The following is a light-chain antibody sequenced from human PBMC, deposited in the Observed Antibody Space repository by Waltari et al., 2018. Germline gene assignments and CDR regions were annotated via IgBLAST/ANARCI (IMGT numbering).Light chain of an antibody. V-gene: IGKV3-11*01. CDR3: QQRSNLPYT. CDR1: QSVRSF. CDR2: AAS. J-gene: IGKJ2*01. Sequence: ETVLTQSPGTLSLSPGDRATLSCRASQSVRSFLAWYQQRHGQAPRLLIYAASNRAPGIPARFSGSGSGTDFTLTFSSLEPEDFAVYFCQQRSNLPYTFGQGTNLEI.